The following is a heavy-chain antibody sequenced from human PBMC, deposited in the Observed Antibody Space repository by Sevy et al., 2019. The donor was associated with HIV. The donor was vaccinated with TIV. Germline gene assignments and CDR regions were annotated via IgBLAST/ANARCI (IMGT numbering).Heavy chain of an antibody. Sequence: AAVKVSCKASGYTFTGYYMHWVGQAPGQGLEWMGWINPNSRGTNYAQKFQGRVTMTRDTSISTAYMELSRLRSHDTAVYYCASDRTNGVCYSGNWGQGTQVSVSS. CDR2: INPNSRGT. V-gene: IGHV1-2*02. J-gene: IGHJ4*02. CDR3: ASDRTNGVCYSGN. CDR1: GYTFTGYY. D-gene: IGHD2-8*01.